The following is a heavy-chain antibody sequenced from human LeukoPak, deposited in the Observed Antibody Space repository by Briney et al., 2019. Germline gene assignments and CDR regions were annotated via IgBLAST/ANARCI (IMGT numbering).Heavy chain of an antibody. J-gene: IGHJ4*02. Sequence: SETLSLTCAVSGGSISSSSYYWGWIRQPPGKGLEWIGSIYYSGSTYYNPSLKSRVTISVDTSKNQFSLKLRSVTAAGTAVYYCASLRERSYYARGFDYWGQGTLVTVSS. V-gene: IGHV4-39*01. D-gene: IGHD1-26*01. CDR1: GGSISSSSYY. CDR2: IYYSGST. CDR3: ASLRERSYYARGFDY.